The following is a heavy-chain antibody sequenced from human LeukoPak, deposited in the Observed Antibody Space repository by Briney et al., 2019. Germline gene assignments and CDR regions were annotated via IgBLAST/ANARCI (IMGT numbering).Heavy chain of an antibody. J-gene: IGHJ4*02. Sequence: SETLSLTCIVSGGSVSSDTYYWSWIRQPPGKGLEWIGYIYYSGTTNYNPSLKSRVTISVDTSKNQFSLKLNSVTAADTAVYYCARGTPVVSRIDCWGQGTLVTVSS. V-gene: IGHV4-61*01. D-gene: IGHD4-23*01. CDR3: ARGTPVVSRIDC. CDR1: GGSVSSDTYY. CDR2: IYYSGTT.